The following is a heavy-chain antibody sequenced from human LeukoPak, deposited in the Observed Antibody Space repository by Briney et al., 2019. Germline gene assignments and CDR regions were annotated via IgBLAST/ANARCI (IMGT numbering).Heavy chain of an antibody. D-gene: IGHD5-24*01. Sequence: GGSLRLSCAASEFTFSSYAMSWVRQAPGKGLEWVSSISSSSSYIYYAGSVKGRFTISRDNAKNSLYLQMNSLRAEDTAVYYCARDSAVEMATIFNYWGQGTLVTVSS. CDR3: ARDSAVEMATIFNY. CDR2: ISSSSSYI. J-gene: IGHJ4*02. V-gene: IGHV3-21*01. CDR1: EFTFSSYA.